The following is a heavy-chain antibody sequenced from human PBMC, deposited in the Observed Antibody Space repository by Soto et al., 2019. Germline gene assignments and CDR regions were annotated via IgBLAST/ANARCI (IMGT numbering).Heavy chain of an antibody. J-gene: IGHJ4*02. CDR1: GGTFSNYA. CDR2: LSGSGGTT. Sequence: PGGSLRLSCTVSGGTFSNYAMNWVRQAPGKGLEWVSSLSGSGGTTYYADSVKGRFIISRDNSKNTLYLLMNSLRAEDTALYYCAHHRADYRSGAEPFYFDSCRQRPLVTVSS. D-gene: IGHD3-10*01. CDR3: AHHRADYRSGAEPFYFDS. V-gene: IGHV3-23*01.